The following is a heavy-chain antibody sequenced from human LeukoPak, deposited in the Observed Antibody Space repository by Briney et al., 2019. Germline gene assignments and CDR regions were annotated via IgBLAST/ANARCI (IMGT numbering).Heavy chain of an antibody. CDR3: ARGCGGDCFYFDY. J-gene: IGHJ4*02. V-gene: IGHV3-48*02. CDR2: ISNTNTM. Sequence: GGSLRLSCAASGFTFNTYSMHWVRQAPGKGLEWVSYISNTNTMYYADSVKGRFTISRDNAKNSPYLQMNSLRDEDTAVYYCARGCGGDCFYFDYWGQGTLVTVSS. CDR1: GFTFNTYS. D-gene: IGHD2-21*02.